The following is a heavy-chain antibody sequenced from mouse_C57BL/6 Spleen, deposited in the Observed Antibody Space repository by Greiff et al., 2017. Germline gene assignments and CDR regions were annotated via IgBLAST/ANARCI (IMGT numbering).Heavy chain of an antibody. V-gene: IGHV5-9-1*02. CDR1: GFTFSSYA. Sequence: EVKLVESGEGLVKPGGSLKLSCAASGFTFSSYAMSWVRQTPEKRLEWVAYISSGGDYVYSADTVKGRFTISRDNARNTLYLQMSSLKSEDTAMYYCTRVAYGSSWAMDYWGQGTSVTGSS. CDR3: TRVAYGSSWAMDY. CDR2: ISSGGDYV. D-gene: IGHD1-1*01. J-gene: IGHJ4*01.